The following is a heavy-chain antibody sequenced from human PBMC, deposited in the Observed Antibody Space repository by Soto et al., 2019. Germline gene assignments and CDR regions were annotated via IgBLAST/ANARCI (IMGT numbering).Heavy chain of an antibody. CDR3: AKEPVGGRYLAYVLDI. CDR1: GYTFTSYY. J-gene: IGHJ3*02. Sequence: ASVKVSCKASGYTFTSYYMHWVRQAPGQGLEWMGIINPSGGSTSYAQKFQGRVTMTRDTSTSTVYMELSSLRSEDTAVYYCAKEPVGGRYLAYVLDIWAQGTRVPVSS. V-gene: IGHV1-46*01. D-gene: IGHD1-26*01. CDR2: INPSGGST.